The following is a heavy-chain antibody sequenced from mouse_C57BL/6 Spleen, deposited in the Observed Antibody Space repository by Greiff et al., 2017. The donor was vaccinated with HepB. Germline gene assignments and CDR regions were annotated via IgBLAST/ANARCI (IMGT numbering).Heavy chain of an antibody. V-gene: IGHV5-9-1*02. CDR1: GFTFSSYA. Sequence: EVQVVESGEGLVKPGGSLKLSCAASGFTFSSYAMSWVRQTPEKRLEWVAYISSGGDYIYYADTVKGRFTIARDNARNTLYLQMSSLKSEDTAMYYCTRDKNYYGSSYPMDYWGQGTSVTVSS. J-gene: IGHJ4*01. CDR3: TRDKNYYGSSYPMDY. CDR2: ISSGGDYI. D-gene: IGHD1-1*01.